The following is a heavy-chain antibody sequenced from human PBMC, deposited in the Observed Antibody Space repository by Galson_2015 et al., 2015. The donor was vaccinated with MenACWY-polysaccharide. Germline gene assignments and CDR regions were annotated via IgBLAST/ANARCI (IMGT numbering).Heavy chain of an antibody. CDR1: GFSFSANG. CDR3: SRGLNGNDRPLGFGS. Sequence: SLRLSCAASGFSFSANGTSWVRQAPGRGLEWVSGSGSGGGLYYADSVKGRFTVSRDNSKNTLYLQMNNLRAEDTAVYYCSRGLNGNDRPLGFGSWGQGSLVTVSS. V-gene: IGHV3-23*01. CDR2: SGSGGGL. J-gene: IGHJ4*02. D-gene: IGHD1-1*01.